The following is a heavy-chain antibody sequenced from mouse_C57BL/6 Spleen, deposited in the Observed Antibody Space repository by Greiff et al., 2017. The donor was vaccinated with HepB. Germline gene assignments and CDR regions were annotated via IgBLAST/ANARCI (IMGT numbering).Heavy chain of an antibody. CDR3: ARGVGAHDY. J-gene: IGHJ2*01. CDR2: INPNNGGT. V-gene: IGHV1-26*01. CDR1: GYTFTDYY. Sequence: EVQLQQSGPELVKPGASVKISCKASGYTFTDYYMNWVKQSHGKSLEWIGDINPNNGGTSYNQKFKGKATLTVDKSSSTAYMELRSLTSEDSAVYYCARGVGAHDYWGQGTTLTVSS. D-gene: IGHD1-1*01.